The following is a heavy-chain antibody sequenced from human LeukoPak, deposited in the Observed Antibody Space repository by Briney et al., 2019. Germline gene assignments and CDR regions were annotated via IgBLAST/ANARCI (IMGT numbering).Heavy chain of an antibody. V-gene: IGHV3-21*01. CDR2: ISSSSSYI. Sequence: SGGSLRLSCAAAGFTFSSYSVNWVRQAAGKGLEWVSSISSSSSYIYYADSVKGRFTISRDNAKNSLYLQMNSLRAEDTAVYYCARGETTVTPDYWGQGTLVTVSS. J-gene: IGHJ4*02. D-gene: IGHD4-17*01. CDR1: GFTFSSYS. CDR3: ARGETTVTPDY.